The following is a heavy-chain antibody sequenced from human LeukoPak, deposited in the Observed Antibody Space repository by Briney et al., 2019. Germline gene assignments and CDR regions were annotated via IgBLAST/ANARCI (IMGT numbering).Heavy chain of an antibody. CDR1: GFTLSSYA. CDR2: ISYDGSNK. Sequence: GSLRLSCAASGFTLSSYAMHWVRQAPGKGLGWVAVISYDGSNKYYADSVKGRFTISRDNSKNTLYLQMNSLRAEDTAVYYCARENYYDSSGEIDYWGQGTLVTVSS. J-gene: IGHJ4*02. CDR3: ARENYYDSSGEIDY. D-gene: IGHD3-22*01. V-gene: IGHV3-30*01.